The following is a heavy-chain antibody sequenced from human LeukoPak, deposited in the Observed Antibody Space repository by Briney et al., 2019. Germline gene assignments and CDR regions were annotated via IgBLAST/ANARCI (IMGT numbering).Heavy chain of an antibody. J-gene: IGHJ4*02. CDR2: ISSSSSTI. CDR3: AKDPTNIAVAGTSDY. CDR1: GFTFSSYS. V-gene: IGHV3-48*01. D-gene: IGHD6-19*01. Sequence: GGSLRLSCAASGFTFSSYSMNWVRQAPGKGLEWVSYISSSSSTIHYADSVKGRFTISRDNAKNSLYLQMNSLRAEDTAVYYCAKDPTNIAVAGTSDYWGQGTLVTVSS.